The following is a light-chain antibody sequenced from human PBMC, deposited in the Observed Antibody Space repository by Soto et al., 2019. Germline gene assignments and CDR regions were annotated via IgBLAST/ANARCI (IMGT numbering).Light chain of an antibody. Sequence: DIVMTQSPLSLPVTPGEPASISCRSSQSLLHSNGYNYLDWYLQKPGQSPQLLISLGSNRAPGVPDRFSGGGSGTEFTLKISRVEAEDVGVYYNMQALQTAWTFGQGTKVDSK. CDR1: QSLLHSNGYNY. J-gene: IGKJ1*01. CDR3: MQALQTAWT. V-gene: IGKV2-28*01. CDR2: LGS.